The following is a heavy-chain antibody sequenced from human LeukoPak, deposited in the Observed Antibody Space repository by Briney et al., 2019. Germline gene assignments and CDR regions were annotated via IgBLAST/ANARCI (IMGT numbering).Heavy chain of an antibody. V-gene: IGHV4-34*01. CDR2: INHSGST. CDR1: GGSINNGRYY. CDR3: ARGRGLRGIV. D-gene: IGHD4-17*01. J-gene: IGHJ4*02. Sequence: KPSETLSLTCTVSGGSINNGRYYWSWIRQPPGKGLEWIGEINHSGSTNYNPSLKSRVTITVDTSKNQFSLKLSSVTAADTAVYYCARGRGLRGIVWGQGTLVTVSS.